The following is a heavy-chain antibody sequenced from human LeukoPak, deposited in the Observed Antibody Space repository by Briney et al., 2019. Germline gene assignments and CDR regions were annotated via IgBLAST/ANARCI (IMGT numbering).Heavy chain of an antibody. CDR1: GGTFSSYS. D-gene: IGHD4-17*01. V-gene: IGHV1-69*05. CDR2: IIPIFGTA. J-gene: IGHJ4*02. CDR3: ARGGDYGDYASDC. Sequence: SVKVSCKASGGTFSSYSISWVRQAPGQGLEWMGRIIPIFGTANYAQKFQGRLTITTDESTSTAYMELSSLGSEDTAVYYCARGGDYGDYASDCWGQGTQVTVSS.